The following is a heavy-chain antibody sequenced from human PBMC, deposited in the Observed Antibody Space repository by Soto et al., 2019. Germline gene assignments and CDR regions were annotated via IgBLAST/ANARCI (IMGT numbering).Heavy chain of an antibody. J-gene: IGHJ4*02. D-gene: IGHD6-19*01. CDR2: INAANGNT. CDR1: GFVSTNHN. V-gene: IGHV1-3*01. Sequence: QAHLVQSGTEVKMPGDSVQVSCKASGFVSTNHNFHWVRQAPGQSLEWMGRINAANGNTQYSQNFQGRVTFTSDPSASTAFMELTKLRFEDRAMYYCASDYGSNWRLWGQGTLVSVSS. CDR3: ASDYGSNWRL.